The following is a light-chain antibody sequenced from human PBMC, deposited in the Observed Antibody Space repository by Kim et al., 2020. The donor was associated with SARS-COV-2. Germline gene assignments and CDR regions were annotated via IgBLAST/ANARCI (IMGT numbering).Light chain of an antibody. Sequence: EIVLTQSPGTLSLSPGERATLSCRASQSLTSSFLAWYQQKPGRAPRLLIYGASSRATGIPDRFSGSGSGTDFTLTISRLEPEDFAVYYCQQYGSSPLTFGGGTKVEIK. CDR1: QSLTSSF. J-gene: IGKJ4*01. V-gene: IGKV3-20*01. CDR2: GAS. CDR3: QQYGSSPLT.